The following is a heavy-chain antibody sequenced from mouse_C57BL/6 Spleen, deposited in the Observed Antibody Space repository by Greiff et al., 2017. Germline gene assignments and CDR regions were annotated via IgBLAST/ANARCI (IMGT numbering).Heavy chain of an antibody. CDR3: ARTVGPHYFDY. CDR2: IYPGGGYT. CDR1: GYTFTNYW. J-gene: IGHJ2*01. V-gene: IGHV1-63*01. Sequence: QVQLQQSGAELVRPGTSVKMSCKASGYTFTNYWIGWAKQRPGHGLEWIGDIYPGGGYTNYNEKFKGKATLTADKSSSTAYMQFRSLTSEDSAIYYCARTVGPHYFDYWGQGTTLTVSS.